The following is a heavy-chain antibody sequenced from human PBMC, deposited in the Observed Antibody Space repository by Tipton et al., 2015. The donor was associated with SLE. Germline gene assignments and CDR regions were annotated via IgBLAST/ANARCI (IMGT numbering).Heavy chain of an antibody. J-gene: IGHJ3*01. V-gene: IGHV1-2*02. CDR3: ATDANWGRNAFGV. CDR1: GYTSTGYY. Sequence: QLVQSGPEVKKPGASVEVSCKASGYTSTGYYIHWVRQAPGQGLEWMGWITSNSDDTRYAQRFQDRVTMTRDTPINTLYLELSSLTSDDTAIYYCATDANWGRNAFGVWGQGAMVTVSS. CDR2: ITSNSDDT. D-gene: IGHD7-27*01.